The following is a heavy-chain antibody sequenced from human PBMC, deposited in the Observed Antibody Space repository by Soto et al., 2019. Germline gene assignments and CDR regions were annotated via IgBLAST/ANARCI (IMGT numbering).Heavy chain of an antibody. CDR3: ARDGYCSGGRCYRRNDY. V-gene: IGHV3-7*01. D-gene: IGHD2-15*01. J-gene: IGHJ4*02. CDR1: GFTFSGHW. Sequence: EVQLVESGGGLVQPGGSLRLSCAASGFTFSGHWMTWARQPPGQGLEWVAQIKDDGSEKFYVDSVKGRFTISRDNADNLLYLQMNSLRAEDTAVYFCARDGYCSGGRCYRRNDYWGQGTLVIVSS. CDR2: IKDDGSEK.